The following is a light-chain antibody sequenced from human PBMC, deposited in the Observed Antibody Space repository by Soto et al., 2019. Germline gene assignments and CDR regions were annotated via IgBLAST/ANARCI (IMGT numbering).Light chain of an antibody. CDR1: QSVSSSY. J-gene: IGKJ1*01. V-gene: IGKV3-20*01. CDR2: GAS. CDR3: QPYGSSPQT. Sequence: EIVLTQSPGTMYLSPGERATLSCRASQSVSSSYLDWYQQKPGQAPRLLIYGASSRATGIPDRFSGSGSGADFTLTISRLEPEDFATYYCQPYGSSPQTFGQGTNVEIK.